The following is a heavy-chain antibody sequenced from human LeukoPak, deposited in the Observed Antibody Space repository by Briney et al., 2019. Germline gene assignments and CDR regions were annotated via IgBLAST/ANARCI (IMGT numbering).Heavy chain of an antibody. D-gene: IGHD2-21*01. CDR3: ARVGMISYSFDY. CDR2: IKSDGSST. CDR1: GFTFSSYW. V-gene: IGHV3-74*01. J-gene: IGHJ4*02. Sequence: GGSLRLSCAASGFTFSSYWMHWVRHDPGKGLVWVSRIKSDGSSTNYADSVKGRFTISRDNAKNTLYLQMNSLRAEDTAVYYCARVGMISYSFDYWGQGTLVTVSS.